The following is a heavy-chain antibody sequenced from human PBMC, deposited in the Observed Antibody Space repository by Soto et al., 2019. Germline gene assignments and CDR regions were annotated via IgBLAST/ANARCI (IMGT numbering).Heavy chain of an antibody. CDR3: ARDGGSRITIFGVVIIGWFDT. Sequence: XSVQVSCTASGSTFTSYGSRLVRQAPGQGLECMGWISAYNGNTNYAQKLQGRVTMTTDTSTSTAYMELRSLRSDDTAVHYCARDGGSRITIFGVVIIGWFDTWGQGTLVTVSS. CDR1: GSTFTSYG. V-gene: IGHV1-18*04. J-gene: IGHJ5*02. CDR2: ISAYNGNT. D-gene: IGHD3-3*01.